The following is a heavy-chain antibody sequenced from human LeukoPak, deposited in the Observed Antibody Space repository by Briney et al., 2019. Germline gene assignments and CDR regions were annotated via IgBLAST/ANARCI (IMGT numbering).Heavy chain of an antibody. Sequence: GGSLRLSCAASGFDFDNYWMTWVRQAPGKGLEWVANMNQDGSEQYYVDSVKGRFTISRDNGKNSLYLQMNSLRAEDTAVYYCARDFFTPRVVPSNWFDPWGQGTLVTVSS. CDR3: ARDFFTPRVVPSNWFDP. CDR1: GFDFDNYW. J-gene: IGHJ5*02. V-gene: IGHV3-7*01. CDR2: MNQDGSEQ. D-gene: IGHD2-2*01.